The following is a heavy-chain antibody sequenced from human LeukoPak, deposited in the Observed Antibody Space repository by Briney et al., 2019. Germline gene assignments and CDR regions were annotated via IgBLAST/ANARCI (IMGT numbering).Heavy chain of an antibody. CDR3: ARGRPTHVVGYCTNGVCRRPYGMDV. V-gene: IGHV4-34*01. CDR2: INHSGST. J-gene: IGHJ6*02. CDR1: GGSISSFY. D-gene: IGHD2-8*01. Sequence: SETLSLTCTVSGGSISSFYWSWIRQPPGKGLEWIGEINHSGSTNYNPSLKSRVTISVDTSKNQFSLKLSSVTAADTAVYYCARGRPTHVVGYCTNGVCRRPYGMDVWGQGTTVTVSS.